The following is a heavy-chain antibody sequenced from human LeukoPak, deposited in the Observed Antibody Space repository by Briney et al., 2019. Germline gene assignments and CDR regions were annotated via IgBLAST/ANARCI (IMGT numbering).Heavy chain of an antibody. V-gene: IGHV4-4*02. CDR1: GGSVINTNS. D-gene: IGHD3-3*01. Sequence: PSGTLSLTCGVSGGSVINTNSWTWVRQPPGKGLEWIGEVHLDGRTNYNPSLESRLTMSVDVSENQVSLKLTSVTAANTAVYYCAREGGFYRPLDYSGQGTLVTVSS. CDR2: VHLDGRT. J-gene: IGHJ4*02. CDR3: AREGGFYRPLDY.